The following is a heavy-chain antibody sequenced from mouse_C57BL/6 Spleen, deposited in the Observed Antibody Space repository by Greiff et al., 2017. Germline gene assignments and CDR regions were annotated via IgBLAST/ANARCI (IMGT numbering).Heavy chain of an antibody. D-gene: IGHD2-10*01. CDR2: IDPSDSYT. Sequence: VQLQQPGAELVMPGASVKLSCKASGYTFTSYWMHWVKQRPGQGLEWIGEIDPSDSYTNYNQKFKGKSTLTVDKSSSTAYMQLSSLTSEDSAVYYCARSYQGYFDVWGTGTTVTVSS. V-gene: IGHV1-69*01. J-gene: IGHJ1*03. CDR3: ARSYQGYFDV. CDR1: GYTFTSYW.